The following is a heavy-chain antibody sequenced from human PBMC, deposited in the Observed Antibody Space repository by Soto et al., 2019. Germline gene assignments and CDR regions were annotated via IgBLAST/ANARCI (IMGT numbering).Heavy chain of an antibody. CDR3: ANAEHPRRSIGFDY. CDR1: GFTFASYV. J-gene: IGHJ4*02. Sequence: GGSLRLSCAGSGFTFASYVMTWVRQAPGKGLEWVSSISATGGSTYYAGSVKGRFTISRDNSKNTLYLQMNSLRAEDTAMYYCANAEHPRRSIGFDYWGQGTLVTVSS. CDR2: ISATGGST. D-gene: IGHD3-16*02. V-gene: IGHV3-23*01.